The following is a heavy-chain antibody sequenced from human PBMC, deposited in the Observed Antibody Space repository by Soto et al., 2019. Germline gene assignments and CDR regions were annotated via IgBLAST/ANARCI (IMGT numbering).Heavy chain of an antibody. D-gene: IGHD6-13*01. Sequence: QVQLVESGGGVVQPGRSLRLSCAASGFTFSSYGMHWVRQAPGKGLEWVAVIYYDGSNKYYADSVKGRFTISRDNSKNTLYLQMNSLRVEDTAVFYCARSQYSSSWYPFDYWGQGTLVTVSS. J-gene: IGHJ4*02. CDR3: ARSQYSSSWYPFDY. CDR1: GFTFSSYG. CDR2: IYYDGSNK. V-gene: IGHV3-33*01.